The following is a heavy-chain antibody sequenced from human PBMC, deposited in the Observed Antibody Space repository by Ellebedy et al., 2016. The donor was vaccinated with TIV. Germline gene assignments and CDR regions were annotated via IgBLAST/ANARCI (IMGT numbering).Heavy chain of an antibody. V-gene: IGHV3-30*02. CDR3: AKDGNGEGWLDP. Sequence: GESLKISCAASGFKFNFYAMHWVRQAPGKGLEWVAFIWYDGSHTSHADSVKGRFTISRDNSDNTLYLQMNNLRVEDTAVYYCAKDGNGEGWLDPWGQGTLVTVSS. CDR2: IWYDGSHT. CDR1: GFKFNFYA. J-gene: IGHJ5*02. D-gene: IGHD4-17*01.